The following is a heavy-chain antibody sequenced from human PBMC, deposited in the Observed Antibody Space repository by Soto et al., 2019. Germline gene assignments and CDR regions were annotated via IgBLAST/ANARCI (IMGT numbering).Heavy chain of an antibody. D-gene: IGHD3-10*01. Sequence: PGGSLRLSCVASGFTFSGSAMHWVRQAPGKGLEWVSVIYSGGSTYYADSVKGRFTISRHNSKNTLYLQMNSLRAEDTAVYYCAAQGPTMVRGEYYYGMDVWGQGTTVTVSS. CDR1: GFTFSGSA. CDR2: IYSGGST. V-gene: IGHV3-53*04. J-gene: IGHJ6*02. CDR3: AAQGPTMVRGEYYYGMDV.